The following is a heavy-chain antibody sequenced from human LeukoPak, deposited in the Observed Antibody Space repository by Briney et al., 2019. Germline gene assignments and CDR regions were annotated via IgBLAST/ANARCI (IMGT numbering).Heavy chain of an antibody. CDR2: IKSKTDGGTT. CDR3: TTGSYGSGSYPFQH. J-gene: IGHJ1*01. Sequence: GGSLRLSCAASGFTFSNAWMSWVRQAPGKGLEWVGRIKSKTDGGTTDYAAPVKGRITISRDDSKNTLYLQMNSLKTEDTAVYYCTTGSYGSGSYPFQHWGQGTLVTVSS. V-gene: IGHV3-15*01. D-gene: IGHD3-10*01. CDR1: GFTFSNAW.